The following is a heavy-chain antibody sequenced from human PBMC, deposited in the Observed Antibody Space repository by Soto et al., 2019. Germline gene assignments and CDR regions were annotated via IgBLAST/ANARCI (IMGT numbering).Heavy chain of an antibody. CDR3: ARDQDDSSDAFDI. Sequence: PGGSLRLSCAASGFTFSNYWMTWVRQAPGKGLEWVANIKQDGSEKYYVDSVKGRFTISRDNAKNSLYLQMNSLRAEDTAVYYCARDQDDSSDAFDIWGQGTMVTVSS. CDR2: IKQDGSEK. V-gene: IGHV3-7*01. J-gene: IGHJ3*02. CDR1: GFTFSNYW. D-gene: IGHD3-3*01.